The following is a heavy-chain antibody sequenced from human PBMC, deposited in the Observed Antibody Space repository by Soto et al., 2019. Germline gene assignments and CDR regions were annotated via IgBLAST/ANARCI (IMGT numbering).Heavy chain of an antibody. Sequence: QVQLVQSGAEVKKPGSSVKVSCKASGGTFSSYAISWWRQAPGQWLEWMGGIIPIFGTANYAPKFKGSVTITADESTSTADMELSSLRSDDTAVYYYARGDGYSNFDYWGQGTLVTVSS. CDR1: GGTFSSYA. D-gene: IGHD4-4*01. CDR3: ARGDGYSNFDY. J-gene: IGHJ4*02. V-gene: IGHV1-69*12. CDR2: IIPIFGTA.